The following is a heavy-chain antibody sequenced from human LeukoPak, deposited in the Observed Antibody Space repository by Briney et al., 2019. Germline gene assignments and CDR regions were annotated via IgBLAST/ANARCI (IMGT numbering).Heavy chain of an antibody. V-gene: IGHV4-34*01. CDR1: GGSFSGYY. CDR2: INHSGST. CDR3: ARTTEGYCRSTSCYGFYYSYYMDV. J-gene: IGHJ6*03. D-gene: IGHD2-2*01. Sequence: SETLSLTCAVYGGSFSGYYWSWIRQPPGKGLEWIGEINHSGSTNYNPSLKSRVTMSVATSKNQFSLKLNSVTAADTAVYYCARTTEGYCRSTSCYGFYYSYYMDVWGKGTTVTISS.